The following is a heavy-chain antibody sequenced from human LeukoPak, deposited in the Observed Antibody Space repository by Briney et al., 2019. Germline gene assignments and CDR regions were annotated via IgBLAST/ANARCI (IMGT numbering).Heavy chain of an antibody. J-gene: IGHJ5*02. V-gene: IGHV4-30-4*01. CDR3: ARDIVYYDFWSGYYKGNNWFDP. Sequence: KTSETLSLTCTVSGGSISSGDYYWSWIRQPPGKGLEWIGYIYYSGSTYYNPSLKSRVTISVDTSKNQFSLKLSSVTAADTAVYYCARDIVYYDFWSGYYKGNNWFDPWGQGTLVTVSS. D-gene: IGHD3-3*01. CDR2: IYYSGST. CDR1: GGSISSGDYY.